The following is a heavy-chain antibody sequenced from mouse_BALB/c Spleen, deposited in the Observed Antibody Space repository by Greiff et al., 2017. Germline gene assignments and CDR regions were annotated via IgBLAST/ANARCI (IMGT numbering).Heavy chain of an antibody. D-gene: IGHD1-1*01. V-gene: IGHV14-3*02. CDR1: GFNIKDTY. CDR2: IDPANGNT. J-gene: IGHJ4*01. Sequence: EVQLQQSGAELVKPGASVKLSCTASGFNIKDTYMHWVKQRPEQGLEWIGRIDPANGNTKYDPKFQGKATITADTSSNTAYLQLSSLTSEDTAVYYCARRLRFEYYAMDYWGQGTSVTVSS. CDR3: ARRLRFEYYAMDY.